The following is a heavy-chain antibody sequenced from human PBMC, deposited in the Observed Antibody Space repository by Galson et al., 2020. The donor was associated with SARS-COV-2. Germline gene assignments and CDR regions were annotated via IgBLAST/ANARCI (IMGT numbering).Heavy chain of an antibody. V-gene: IGHV3-13*01. CDR1: GFTFSNYD. CDR3: ARGDQKVIAAAGTHYYYYMDV. CDR2: IGTAGDT. Sequence: GGSLRLSCAASGFTFSNYDMHWVRQATGKGLEWVSAIGTAGDTYYPGSVKGRFTISRENAKNSLYLQMNSLRAGDTAVYYCARGDQKVIAAAGTHYYYYMDVWGKGTTVTVSS. D-gene: IGHD6-13*01. J-gene: IGHJ6*03.